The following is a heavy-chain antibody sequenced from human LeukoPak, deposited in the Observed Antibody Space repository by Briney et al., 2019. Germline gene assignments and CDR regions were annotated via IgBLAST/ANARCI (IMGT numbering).Heavy chain of an antibody. CDR3: ARERPSSGFFDY. Sequence: ASVKVSCKASGYTFSSYYMHWVRQAPGQGLEWMGTLNPSGGYTTYAQKFQGRVTMARDTSTSTVYMEVRSLRSEDTALYYCARERPSSGFFDYWGQGSPVTVSS. CDR1: GYTFSSYY. CDR2: LNPSGGYT. D-gene: IGHD6-19*01. V-gene: IGHV1-46*01. J-gene: IGHJ4*02.